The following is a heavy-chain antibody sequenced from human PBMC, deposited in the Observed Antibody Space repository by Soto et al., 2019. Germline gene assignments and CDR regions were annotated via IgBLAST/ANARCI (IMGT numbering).Heavy chain of an antibody. CDR1: GGTFSSYA. D-gene: IGHD5-18*01. V-gene: IGHV1-69*12. Sequence: QVQLVQSGAEVKKPGSSVKVSCKASGGTFSSYAISWVRQAPGQGLEWMGGIIPIFGTANYAQKFQGRVRPTADQSTSTAYMELGSRRAEDTAVYYCARSGTAMVTVDYWGQGTLVTVSS. J-gene: IGHJ4*02. CDR3: ARSGTAMVTVDY. CDR2: IIPIFGTA.